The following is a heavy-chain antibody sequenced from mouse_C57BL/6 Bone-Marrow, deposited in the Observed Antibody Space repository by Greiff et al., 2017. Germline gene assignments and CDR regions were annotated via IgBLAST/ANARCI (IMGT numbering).Heavy chain of an antibody. D-gene: IGHD2-4*01. CDR1: GYTFTSYW. V-gene: IGHV1-64*01. J-gene: IGHJ2*01. CDR2: IHPNSGST. Sequence: VQLQQSGAELVKPGASVKLSCKASGYTFTSYWMLWVKQRPGQGLEWIGMIHPNSGSTNYNEKFKSKATLTVDKSSSTAYMQLSSLTSEDSAVYYCAREGLRPYYFDYWGQGTTLTVSS. CDR3: AREGLRPYYFDY.